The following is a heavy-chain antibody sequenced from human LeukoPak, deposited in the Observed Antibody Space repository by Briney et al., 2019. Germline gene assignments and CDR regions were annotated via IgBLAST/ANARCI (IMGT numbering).Heavy chain of an antibody. D-gene: IGHD1-1*01. CDR1: RFPFSSYP. J-gene: IGHJ4*02. V-gene: IGHV3-30*16. CDR2: ISYDGDNT. Sequence: GESLRLSCAASRFPFSSYPMNWVRQAPGKGLEWLARISYDGDNTYYADSVTGQFTISRDTSKDTLFLQMNFLGPEDTAIYTCASAATATVDYWGQGTLVTVSS. CDR3: ASAATATVDY.